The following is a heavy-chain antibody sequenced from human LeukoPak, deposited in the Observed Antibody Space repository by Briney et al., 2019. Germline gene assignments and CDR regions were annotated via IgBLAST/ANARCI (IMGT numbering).Heavy chain of an antibody. V-gene: IGHV4-34*01. D-gene: IGHD5-18*01. CDR1: GGSFSGYY. Sequence: KPSETLSLTCAVYGGSFSGYYWSWIRQPPGKGLEWIGEINHSGSTSYNPSLKSRVTISVDTSKNQFSLKLSSVTAADTAVYYCARGQYSYGKGDWFDPWGQGTLVTVSS. J-gene: IGHJ5*02. CDR3: ARGQYSYGKGDWFDP. CDR2: INHSGST.